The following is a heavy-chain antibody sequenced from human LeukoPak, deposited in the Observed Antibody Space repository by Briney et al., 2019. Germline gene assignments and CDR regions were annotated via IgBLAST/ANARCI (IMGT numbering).Heavy chain of an antibody. CDR2: IIPIFGTA. J-gene: IGHJ4*02. CDR1: GGTFISYA. Sequence: ASVKVSCKASGGTFISYAISWVRQAPGQGFEWMGGIIPIFGTANYAQKFQGRVTITADESTSTAYMELSSLRSEDTAVYYCARAAYSSSYAAGYWGQGTLVTVSS. CDR3: ARAAYSSSYAAGY. V-gene: IGHV1-69*13. D-gene: IGHD6-6*01.